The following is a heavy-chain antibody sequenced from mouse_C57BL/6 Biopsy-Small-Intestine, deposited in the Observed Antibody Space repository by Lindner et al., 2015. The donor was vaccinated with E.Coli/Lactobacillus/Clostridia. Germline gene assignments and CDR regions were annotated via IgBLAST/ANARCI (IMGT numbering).Heavy chain of an antibody. V-gene: IGHV1-82*01. CDR3: ARHARNWDY. J-gene: IGHJ2*01. CDR2: IHPGDGDT. Sequence: VQLQESGPELVKPGASVKISCKASGYAFSNSWMNWVKQRPGKGLEWIGRIHPGDGDTNYNGKFKGKATLTADRSSNTVFMELSGLSSEDSAVYFCARHARNWDYWGQGTTLTVSS. CDR1: GYAFSNSW. D-gene: IGHD4-1*01.